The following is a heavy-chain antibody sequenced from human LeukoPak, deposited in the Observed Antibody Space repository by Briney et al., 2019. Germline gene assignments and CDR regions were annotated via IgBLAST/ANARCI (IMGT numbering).Heavy chain of an antibody. CDR2: IYYSGST. D-gene: IGHD6-19*01. Sequence: PSETLSLTCTVSGGSISSYYWSWIRQPPGKGLEWIGYIYYSGSTNYNPSLKSRVTISVDTSKNQFSLKLSSVTAADTAVYYCARTVQSSGWFPDAFDIWGQGTMVTASS. J-gene: IGHJ3*02. V-gene: IGHV4-59*01. CDR3: ARTVQSSGWFPDAFDI. CDR1: GGSISSYY.